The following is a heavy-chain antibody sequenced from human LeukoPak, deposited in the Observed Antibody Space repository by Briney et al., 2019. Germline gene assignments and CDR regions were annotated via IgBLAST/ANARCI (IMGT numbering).Heavy chain of an antibody. CDR3: ARDGVRGAFDI. CDR2: IYYSGST. V-gene: IGHV4-39*07. CDR1: GGSISSSSYY. D-gene: IGHD2-8*01. Sequence: PSETLSLTCTVSGGSISSSSYYWGWIRQPPGKGLEWIGSIYYSGSTYYNPSLKSRVTISVDTSKNQFSLKLSSVTAADTAVYYCARDGVRGAFDIWGQGTMVTVSS. J-gene: IGHJ3*02.